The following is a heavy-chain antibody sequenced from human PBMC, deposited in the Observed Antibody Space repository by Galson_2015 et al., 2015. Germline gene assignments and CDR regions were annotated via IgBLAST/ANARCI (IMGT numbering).Heavy chain of an antibody. CDR3: ARVIAAQHYTLDV. CDR1: GFTVSSNY. J-gene: IGHJ6*02. D-gene: IGHD6-13*01. CDR2: IYSGGST. V-gene: IGHV3-53*01. Sequence: LRLSCAASGFTVSSNYMSWVRQAPGKGLEWVSLIYSGGSTYYADSVKGRFTISRDNSKNTLYLQMNSLRAEDTAVYYCARVIAAQHYTLDVWGQGTTVTVSS.